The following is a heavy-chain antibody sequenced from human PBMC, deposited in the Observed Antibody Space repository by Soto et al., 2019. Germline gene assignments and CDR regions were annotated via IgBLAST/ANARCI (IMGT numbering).Heavy chain of an antibody. Sequence: LRLSCAASGFTFSSYAMNWVRQAPGKGLEWVALISYDGSNKYYADSVKGRFTISRDGSKNALFLQMDSLGAADTAVYFCGRCTSTSCHLGSDYWGQGTLVTVSS. V-gene: IGHV3-30-3*01. J-gene: IGHJ4*02. CDR1: GFTFSSYA. CDR3: GRCTSTSCHLGSDY. D-gene: IGHD2-2*01. CDR2: ISYDGSNK.